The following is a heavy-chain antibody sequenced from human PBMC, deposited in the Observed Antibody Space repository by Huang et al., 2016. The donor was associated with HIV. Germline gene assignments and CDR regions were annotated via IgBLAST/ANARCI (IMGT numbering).Heavy chain of an antibody. CDR1: GYTFFTYS. J-gene: IGHJ5*02. CDR2: VNTYNGHT. V-gene: IGHV1-18*01. Sequence: QVQLVQSGPEMKKPGASVNVSCKASGYTFFTYSISWVRQAPGQGREWMGWVNTYNGHTNYAQKFQGRLTLTTDVSTSSAYMELKNLRSDDTAVYYCARFRGPQVTLNWLDPWGQGTLVTVSS. D-gene: IGHD3-10*01. CDR3: ARFRGPQVTLNWLDP.